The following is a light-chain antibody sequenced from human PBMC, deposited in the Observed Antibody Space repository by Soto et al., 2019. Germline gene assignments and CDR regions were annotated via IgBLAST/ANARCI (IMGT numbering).Light chain of an antibody. V-gene: IGLV2-14*03. Sequence: QSVLTQPASVSGSPGQSITISCTGTSGDVGAYNFVSWYQQHPGKVPKLIVYHVSDRPSGFSSRFSGSKSGNSASLTISGLHAEDEADYYCSSYAGSDTFVFGTGTKVTVL. CDR3: SSYAGSDTFV. J-gene: IGLJ1*01. CDR2: HVS. CDR1: SGDVGAYNF.